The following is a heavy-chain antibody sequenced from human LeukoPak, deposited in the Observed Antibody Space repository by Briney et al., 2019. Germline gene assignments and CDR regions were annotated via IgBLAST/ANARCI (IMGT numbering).Heavy chain of an antibody. D-gene: IGHD1-26*01. CDR2: INPSGGGT. J-gene: IGHJ5*02. CDR3: ARDEGESGNYLGAIVDP. Sequence: ASVKASCKASGYTFTTYYMHWVRQAPGQGLEWMGIINPSGGGTSYAQKFQGRVTMTRDMSPSTVYMELSSLISEDTAVYYCARDEGESGNYLGAIVDPWGQGTLVTVSS. V-gene: IGHV1-46*01. CDR1: GYTFTTYY.